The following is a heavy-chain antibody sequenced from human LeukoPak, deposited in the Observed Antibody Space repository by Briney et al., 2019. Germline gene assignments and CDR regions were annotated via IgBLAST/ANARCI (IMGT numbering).Heavy chain of an antibody. J-gene: IGHJ4*02. CDR2: MNPSGGST. Sequence: ASVTVSCTASGYTFASYYIHWVRQAPGQGLEWMAIMNPSGGSTSSAQKFQGRVTMTRDTSTSTVYMELSGLRSEDTAVYYCARAGVITAADYWGQGTLVSVSS. D-gene: IGHD3-16*02. V-gene: IGHV1-46*01. CDR3: ARAGVITAADY. CDR1: GYTFASYY.